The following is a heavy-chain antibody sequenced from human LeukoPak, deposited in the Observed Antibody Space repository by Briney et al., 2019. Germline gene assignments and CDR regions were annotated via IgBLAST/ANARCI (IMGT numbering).Heavy chain of an antibody. CDR3: ARVGLDFDWLLPPDY. D-gene: IGHD3-9*01. CDR1: GYTFTSYD. J-gene: IGHJ4*02. V-gene: IGHV1-8*01. CDR2: MNPNSGNT. Sequence: ASVTVSCKASGYTFTSYDINWVRQAPGQGLEWMGWMNPNSGNTDYAQKFQGRVTMTRNTSISTAYMELSSLRSEDTAVYYCARVGLDFDWLLPPDYWGQGTLVTVSS.